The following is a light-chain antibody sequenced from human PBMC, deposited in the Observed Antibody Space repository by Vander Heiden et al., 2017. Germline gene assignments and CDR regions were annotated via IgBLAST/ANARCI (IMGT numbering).Light chain of an antibody. CDR2: SNN. CDR3: AAWDDSLSGVV. J-gene: IGLJ2*01. CDR1: SSNIGSNY. Sequence: QSVLTQPPSASGTPGQRVTISCSGSSSNIGSNYVYWYKQLPGTAPKLLIYSNNPRPSGVPDRFSGSKSGTSASLAISGLRSEDEADYYCAAWDDSLSGVVFGGGTKLTVL. V-gene: IGLV1-47*02.